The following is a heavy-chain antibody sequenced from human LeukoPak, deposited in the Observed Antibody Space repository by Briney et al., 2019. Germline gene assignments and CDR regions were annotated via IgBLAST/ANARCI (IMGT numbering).Heavy chain of an antibody. J-gene: IGHJ4*02. CDR2: INPSSTYT. CDR3: VKGSPAGRPYYFDY. Sequence: GGSLRLSCAASGFTFSSYVMSWVRQAPGKGLERVSAINPSSTYTYFVDSVKGRFTLSRDNSKNTLFLQMNSLRADDTAVYYCVKGSPAGRPYYFDYWGQGALVTVSS. V-gene: IGHV3-23*01. CDR1: GFTFSSYV.